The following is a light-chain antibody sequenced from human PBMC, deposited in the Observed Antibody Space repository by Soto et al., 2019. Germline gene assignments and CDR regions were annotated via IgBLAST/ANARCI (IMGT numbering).Light chain of an antibody. J-gene: IGLJ1*01. CDR1: SSNIGNNY. CDR3: GTWDSSLSAHV. V-gene: IGLV1-51*02. Sequence: QSALTQPPSVSAAPGQKVTISCFGSSSNIGNNYVSWYQQLPGTAPKLLIYENNKRPSGIPDRFSGSKSGTSATLGITGLQTGDEADYYCGTWDSSLSAHVFATGTRSPS. CDR2: ENN.